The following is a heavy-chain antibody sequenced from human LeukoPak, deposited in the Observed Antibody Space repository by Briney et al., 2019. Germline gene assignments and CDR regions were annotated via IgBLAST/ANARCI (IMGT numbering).Heavy chain of an antibody. CDR2: INPNSGGT. J-gene: IGHJ5*02. CDR3: ARVGGGATYYDFWSGPNWFDP. V-gene: IGHV1-2*02. D-gene: IGHD3-3*01. Sequence: ASVNVSCTASGYTFTGYYIHWVRQAPGQGLEWVGWINPNSGGTNYAQKFQGRVTMTRDTSISTAYMELSRLRSDDTAVYYCARVGGGATYYDFWSGPNWFDPWGQGTLVTVSS. CDR1: GYTFTGYY.